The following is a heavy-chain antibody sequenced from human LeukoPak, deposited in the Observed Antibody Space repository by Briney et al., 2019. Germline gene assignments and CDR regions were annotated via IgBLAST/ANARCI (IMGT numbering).Heavy chain of an antibody. CDR3: ARSPPYSSSWYNWFDP. CDR2: INPNSGGT. J-gene: IGHJ5*02. Sequence: ASVKVSCKASGYTFTGYYMHWVRQAPGQGLEWMGWINPNSGGTNYAQKFQGRGTMTRDTSISTAYMELSRLRSDDTAGYYCARSPPYSSSWYNWFDPWGQGTLVTVSS. CDR1: GYTFTGYY. V-gene: IGHV1-2*02. D-gene: IGHD6-13*01.